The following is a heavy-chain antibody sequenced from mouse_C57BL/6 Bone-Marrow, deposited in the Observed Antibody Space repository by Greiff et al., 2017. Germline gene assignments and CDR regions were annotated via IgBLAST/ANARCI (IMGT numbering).Heavy chain of an antibody. V-gene: IGHV1-64*01. CDR2: IHPNSGST. Sequence: QVQLQQPGAELVKPGASVKLSCKASGYTFTSYWMHWVKQRPGQGLEWIGMIHPNSGSTKYNEKFKSKATLTVDKSSSTAYMQLSSLTSEDSAVYYCARWGYYGSSYDWYFDVWGTGTTVTVSS. D-gene: IGHD1-1*01. CDR1: GYTFTSYW. J-gene: IGHJ1*03. CDR3: ARWGYYGSSYDWYFDV.